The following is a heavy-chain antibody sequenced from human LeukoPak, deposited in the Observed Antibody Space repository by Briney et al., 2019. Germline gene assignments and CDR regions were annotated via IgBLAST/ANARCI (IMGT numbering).Heavy chain of an antibody. CDR2: IYPGDSDT. D-gene: IGHD1-7*01. CDR1: GYSFTSYW. J-gene: IGHJ3*02. Sequence: GESLKISCKGSGYSFTSYWIGWVRQMPGKGLEWMGIIYPGDSDTRYSPSFQGQVTISADKSISTAYLQWSSLKASDTAMYYCARGGNNWNYGYVFDIWGQGTMVTVSS. V-gene: IGHV5-51*01. CDR3: ARGGNNWNYGYVFDI.